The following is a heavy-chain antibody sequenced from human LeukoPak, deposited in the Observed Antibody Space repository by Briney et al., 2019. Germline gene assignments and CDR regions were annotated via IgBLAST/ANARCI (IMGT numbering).Heavy chain of an antibody. CDR2: IYYSGST. CDR1: GGSVSSGSYY. V-gene: IGHV4-61*01. D-gene: IGHD4-17*01. J-gene: IGHJ6*04. CDR3: ARGPDYGDHQRPDYYYFGMDV. Sequence: SETLSLTCTVSGGSVSSGSYYWSWIRQPPGKGLEWIGYIYYSGSTNYNPSLKSRVTISVDTSKNQFSLKLSSVTAADTAVYHCARGPDYGDHQRPDYYYFGMDVWGKGTTVTVSS.